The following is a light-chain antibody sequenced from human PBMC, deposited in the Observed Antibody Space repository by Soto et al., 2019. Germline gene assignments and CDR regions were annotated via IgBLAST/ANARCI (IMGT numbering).Light chain of an antibody. V-gene: IGKV1-5*01. CDR3: QQYDDYSWT. J-gene: IGKJ1*01. CDR1: QSIRTL. Sequence: DIQMTQSPSTLSASVGDRVTITCRASQSIRTLLAWYQQKPGKAPKLLIYDASTLESGVPSRFSGSGSGTEFTLAISSLQPDDFAIYYCQQYDDYSWTFGQGTKLEVE. CDR2: DAS.